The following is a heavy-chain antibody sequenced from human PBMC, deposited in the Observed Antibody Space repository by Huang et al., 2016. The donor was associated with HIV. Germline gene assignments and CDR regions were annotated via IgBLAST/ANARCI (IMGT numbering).Heavy chain of an antibody. CDR2: IYYSGSP. J-gene: IGHJ4*02. Sequence: QLQLQESGPGLVKPSDTLSLNCTISGGSIKSRNYYWGWVRQAPGKGLEWIGDIYYSGSPYYNPSLRSRVSLSVDTSKNQVTLKVNAVIAADTAVYYCARRQGSGYYFYFDYWGRGIPVTVS. CDR3: ARRQGSGYYFYFDY. V-gene: IGHV4-39*01. D-gene: IGHD3-22*01. CDR1: GGSIKSRNYY.